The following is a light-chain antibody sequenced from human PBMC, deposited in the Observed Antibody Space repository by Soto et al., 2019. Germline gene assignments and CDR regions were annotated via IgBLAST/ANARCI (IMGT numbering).Light chain of an antibody. CDR2: KAT. CDR1: QSITTW. CDR3: QQYNSQSYT. J-gene: IGKJ2*01. V-gene: IGKV1-5*03. Sequence: DIQMTQSPSTLSASVGDRVTITCRASQSITTWLAWYQQKPGKAPKFLIYKATSLGNGVQSRFSGSGSGKEFTLTICSLQPDDIANYYCQQYNSQSYTFGEGTKLEIK.